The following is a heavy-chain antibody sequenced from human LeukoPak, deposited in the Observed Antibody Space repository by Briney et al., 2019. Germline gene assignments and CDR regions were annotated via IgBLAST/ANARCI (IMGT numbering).Heavy chain of an antibody. CDR2: INPSGGST. CDR3: ARVAGIAVARTTEYFQH. D-gene: IGHD6-19*01. CDR1: GYTFTSYY. V-gene: IGHV1-46*01. Sequence: ASVKVSCKASGYTFTSYYMHWVRQAPGQGLEWMGIINPSGGSTSYAQKFQGRVTMTRDMSTSTVYMELSSLRSEDTAVYYCARVAGIAVARTTEYFQHWGQGTLVTVSS. J-gene: IGHJ1*01.